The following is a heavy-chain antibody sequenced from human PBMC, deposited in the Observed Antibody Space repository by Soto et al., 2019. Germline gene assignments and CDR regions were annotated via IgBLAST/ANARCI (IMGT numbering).Heavy chain of an antibody. J-gene: IGHJ4*02. CDR2: IYYSGST. D-gene: IGHD3-22*01. Sequence: PSETLSLTCTVSGGSISSGGYYWGWIRQPPGKGLEWIGSIYYSGSTYYNPSLKSRVTISVDTSKNQFSLKLSSVTAADTAVYYCARLYDSSGKGPFDYWGQGTLVTVSS. V-gene: IGHV4-39*01. CDR3: ARLYDSSGKGPFDY. CDR1: GGSISSGGYY.